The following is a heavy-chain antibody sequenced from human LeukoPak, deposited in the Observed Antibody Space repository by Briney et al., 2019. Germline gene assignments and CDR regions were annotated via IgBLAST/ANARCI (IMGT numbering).Heavy chain of an antibody. CDR1: GFTFSSYA. CDR3: AKDRLSGPAANYYYYMDV. CDR2: ISGSGGST. D-gene: IGHD2-2*01. J-gene: IGHJ6*03. Sequence: GGSLRLSCAASGFTFSSYAMGWVRQAPGKGLEWVSAISGSGGSTYYADSVKGRFTISRDNSENTLYLQMNSLRAEDTAVYYCAKDRLSGPAANYYYYMDVWGKGTTVTVSS. V-gene: IGHV3-23*01.